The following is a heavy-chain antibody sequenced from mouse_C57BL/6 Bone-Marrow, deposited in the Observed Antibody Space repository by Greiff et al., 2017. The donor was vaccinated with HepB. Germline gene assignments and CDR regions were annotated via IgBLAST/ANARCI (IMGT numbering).Heavy chain of an antibody. CDR3: AWGCGSSYGYFDV. J-gene: IGHJ1*03. V-gene: IGHV1-50*01. D-gene: IGHD1-1*01. CDR2: IDPSDRYT. Sequence: QVQLQQPGAELVKPGASVKLSCKASGYTFTSYWMQWVKQRPGQGLEWIGEIDPSDRYTNYNQKFKGKATLTVDTSSSTAYMQLSSLTSKESAVYYCAWGCGSSYGYFDVWGTGTTVTVSS. CDR1: GYTFTSYW.